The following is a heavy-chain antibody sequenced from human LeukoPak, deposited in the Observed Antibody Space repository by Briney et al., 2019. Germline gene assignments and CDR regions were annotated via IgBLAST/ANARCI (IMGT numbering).Heavy chain of an antibody. J-gene: IGHJ5*02. CDR3: ARAGYCSSTSCPGRFDP. D-gene: IGHD2-2*01. Sequence: ASVKVSCKASGYTFTGYYMHWVRQAPGQGLEWMGWFNPNSGGTNYAQKFQGRVTMTRDTSISTAYMELSRLRSDDTAVYYCARAGYCSSTSCPGRFDPWGQGTLVTVSS. CDR1: GYTFTGYY. CDR2: FNPNSGGT. V-gene: IGHV1-2*02.